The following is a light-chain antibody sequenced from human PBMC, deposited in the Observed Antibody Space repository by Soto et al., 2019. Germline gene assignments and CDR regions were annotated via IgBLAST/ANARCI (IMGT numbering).Light chain of an antibody. CDR2: DAS. J-gene: IGKJ4*01. CDR3: QQYNSYPLT. CDR1: QTISTW. Sequence: DLQMTQSPSTLSAFVGDRVTITCRASQTISTWLAWYQQKPGQAPNLLIYDASSLESGVPSRFSGSGSGTEFTLTISSLQPDDFATYFCQQYNSYPLTVGGGTNVEIK. V-gene: IGKV1-5*01.